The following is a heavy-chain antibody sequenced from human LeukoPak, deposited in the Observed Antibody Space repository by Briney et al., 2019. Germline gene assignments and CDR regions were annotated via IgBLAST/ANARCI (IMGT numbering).Heavy chain of an antibody. CDR3: AREPYGSSGYPLDY. Sequence: GRSLRLSCAASGFTFSSYAMHWVRQAPGKGLEWVAVISYDGSNKYYADSVKGRFTISRDNSKNTLYLQMNSLRAEDTAVYYCAREPYGSSGYPLDYWGQGTLVTVSS. CDR2: ISYDGSNK. CDR1: GFTFSSYA. V-gene: IGHV3-30-3*01. J-gene: IGHJ4*02. D-gene: IGHD3-22*01.